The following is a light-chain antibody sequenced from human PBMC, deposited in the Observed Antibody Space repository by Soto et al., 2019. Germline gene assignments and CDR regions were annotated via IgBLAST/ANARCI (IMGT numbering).Light chain of an antibody. CDR2: DAS. V-gene: IGKV1-13*02. Sequence: ANQLTQSPSSLSASVGDRVTITCRASQGISSALAWYQHKPGRAPRLLIYDASSLQSGVSSRFSGSGSGTDFTLTISSLQPEDFATYYCQQFQSYALTFGGGTKLEIK. CDR1: QGISSA. J-gene: IGKJ4*01. CDR3: QQFQSYALT.